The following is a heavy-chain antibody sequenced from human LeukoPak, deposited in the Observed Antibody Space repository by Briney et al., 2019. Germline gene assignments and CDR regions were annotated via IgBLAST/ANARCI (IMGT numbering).Heavy chain of an antibody. CDR1: GGSFSRYY. CDR2: INHSGST. D-gene: IGHD6-13*01. CDR3: ARGVAPSIAAAGTILSFDY. V-gene: IGHV4-34*01. J-gene: IGHJ4*02. Sequence: ASETLSLTCAVYGGSFSRYYWSWIRQPPGKGLEWIGEINHSGSTNYNPSLKSRVTISVDTSKNQFSLKLSSVTAADTAVYYCARGVAPSIAAAGTILSFDYWGQGTLVTVSS.